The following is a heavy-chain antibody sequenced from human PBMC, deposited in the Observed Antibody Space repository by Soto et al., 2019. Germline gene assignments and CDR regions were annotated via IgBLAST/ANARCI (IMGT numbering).Heavy chain of an antibody. Sequence: SQTLSLTCAISGDSVSSNSAAWNWIRQSPSRGLEWLGRTYYRSKWYNDYAVSVKSRVTIDPDTSKNQFSPQLNSVTPEDAALYYCARERYGDYGRGAFDIWGQGTMVTVSS. CDR2: TYYRSKWYN. CDR3: ARERYGDYGRGAFDI. D-gene: IGHD4-17*01. J-gene: IGHJ3*02. CDR1: GDSVSSNSAA. V-gene: IGHV6-1*01.